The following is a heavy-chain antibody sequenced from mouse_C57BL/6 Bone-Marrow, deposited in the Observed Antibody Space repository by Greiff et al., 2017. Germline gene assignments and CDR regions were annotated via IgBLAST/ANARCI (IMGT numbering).Heavy chain of an antibody. CDR3: ARDTTPYGDYFDY. CDR1: GYTFTTFG. V-gene: IGHV1-76*01. Sequence: VTLQLSGAELLRPSPSVRLSCKASGYTFTTFGISWVKHRPGPGLELISMVYPGWGNAYYNETFKGNPTLTAEQSSSTAYMQLRILTSEDAAVDFCARDTTPYGDYFDYWGQGTTLTVSS. J-gene: IGHJ2*01. D-gene: IGHD1-1*01. CDR2: VYPGWGNA.